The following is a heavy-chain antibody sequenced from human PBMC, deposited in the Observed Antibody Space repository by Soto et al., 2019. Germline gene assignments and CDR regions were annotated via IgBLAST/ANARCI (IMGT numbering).Heavy chain of an antibody. CDR2: IDPSASYT. CDR1: GYSFTSYW. J-gene: IGHJ6*02. D-gene: IGHD3-16*01. V-gene: IGHV5-10-1*01. Sequence: PGESLKISCKGSGYSFTSYWISWVRQMPGKGLEWMGRIDPSASYTNYSPSFQGHVTISADKSIGTAYLQWSSLKASDTAMYYCARMRSSPGDDYYYGMEVWGQGTTVTVSS. CDR3: ARMRSSPGDDYYYGMEV.